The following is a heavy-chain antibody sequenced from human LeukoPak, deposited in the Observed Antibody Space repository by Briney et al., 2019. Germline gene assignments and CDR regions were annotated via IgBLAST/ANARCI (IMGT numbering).Heavy chain of an antibody. D-gene: IGHD3-22*01. Sequence: SETLSLACTVSGGSISSYYWSWIRQPAGKGLEWIGRIYTSGSTNYNPSLKSRVTMSVDTSKNQFSLKLSSVTAADAAVYYCARTYYYDSSGLYYFDYWGQGTLVTVSS. V-gene: IGHV4-4*07. CDR2: IYTSGST. J-gene: IGHJ4*02. CDR1: GGSISSYY. CDR3: ARTYYYDSSGLYYFDY.